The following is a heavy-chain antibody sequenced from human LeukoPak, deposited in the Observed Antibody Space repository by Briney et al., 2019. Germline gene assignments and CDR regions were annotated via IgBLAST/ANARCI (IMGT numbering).Heavy chain of an antibody. CDR3: ARHLTATNFPFDY. Sequence: PSETLSLTCTVSGGSIRGYFWSWIRQPPGQGLEWIGYIYYTGTTSYNPPLKTRLPTSVDRSKNQFSLKLNSVTATDTAVYYCARHLTATNFPFDYWGQGTLVSVSS. D-gene: IGHD2-15*01. V-gene: IGHV4-59*08. CDR2: IYYTGTT. CDR1: GGSIRGYF. J-gene: IGHJ4*02.